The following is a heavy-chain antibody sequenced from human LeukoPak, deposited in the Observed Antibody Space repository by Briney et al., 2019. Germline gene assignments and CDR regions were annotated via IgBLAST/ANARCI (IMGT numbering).Heavy chain of an antibody. Sequence: PGGSLRLSCAASGFTFSSYAMHWVRQAPGKGLEWVAVISYDGSNKYYADSVKGRFTISRDNSKNTLYLQMNSLRAEDTAVYYCARPHVKWELLDWFDPWGQGTLVTVSS. D-gene: IGHD1-26*01. CDR3: ARPHVKWELLDWFDP. CDR1: GFTFSSYA. V-gene: IGHV3-30-3*01. J-gene: IGHJ5*02. CDR2: ISYDGSNK.